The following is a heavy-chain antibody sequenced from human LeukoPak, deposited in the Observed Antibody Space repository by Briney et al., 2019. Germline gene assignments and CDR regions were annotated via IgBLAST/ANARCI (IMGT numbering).Heavy chain of an antibody. CDR2: INPSGGST. J-gene: IGHJ4*02. V-gene: IGHV1-46*01. D-gene: IGHD5-24*01. Sequence: ASVTVSCKASGYTLTSYYMHWVRQAPGQGLEWMGIINPSGGSTSYAQKFQGRVTMTRDTSTSTVYMELSSLRSEDTAVYYCARVNLEMATIGGFDYWGQGTLVTVSS. CDR1: GYTLTSYY. CDR3: ARVNLEMATIGGFDY.